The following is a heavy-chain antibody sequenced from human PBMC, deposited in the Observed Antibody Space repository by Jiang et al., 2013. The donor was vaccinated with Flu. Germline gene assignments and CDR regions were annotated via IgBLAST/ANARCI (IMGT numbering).Heavy chain of an antibody. CDR3: ARHASFGVVTNWFDP. D-gene: IGHD3-3*01. CDR1: TSYW. Sequence: TSYWIGWVRQMPGKGLEWMGIIYPGDSDTRYSPSFQGQVTISADKSISTAYLQWSSLKASDTAMYYCARHASFGVVTNWFDPWGQGTLVTVSS. V-gene: IGHV5-51*01. J-gene: IGHJ5*02. CDR2: IYPGDSDT.